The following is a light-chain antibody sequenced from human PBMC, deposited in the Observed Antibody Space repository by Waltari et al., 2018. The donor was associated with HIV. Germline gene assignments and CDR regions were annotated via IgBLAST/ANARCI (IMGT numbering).Light chain of an antibody. V-gene: IGLV2-23*02. CDR3: CSKSTIYFGVL. J-gene: IGLJ2*01. CDR2: DVD. CDR1: SDDIGGSNL. Sequence: QSALTQPASVSGPHGQSITISCTGTSDDIGGSNLVSWYQHHPGKAPRLIIFDVDKRPSGISDRFSGSKSGYTASLTISGLRTEDEADYFCCSKSTIYFGVLFGGGTTLTVL.